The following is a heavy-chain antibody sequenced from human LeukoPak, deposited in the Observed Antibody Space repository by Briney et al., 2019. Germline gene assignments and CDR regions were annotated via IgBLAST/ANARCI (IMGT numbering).Heavy chain of an antibody. V-gene: IGHV4-34*01. Sequence: SETLSLTCTVSGGSISSYYWSWIRQPPGKGLEWIGEINHSGSTNYNPSLKSRVTISVDTSKNQFSLKLSSVTAADTAVYYCARVMSRYYYDSSGYYVDAFDIWGQGTMVTVSS. D-gene: IGHD3-22*01. CDR3: ARVMSRYYYDSSGYYVDAFDI. CDR1: GGSISSYY. J-gene: IGHJ3*02. CDR2: INHSGST.